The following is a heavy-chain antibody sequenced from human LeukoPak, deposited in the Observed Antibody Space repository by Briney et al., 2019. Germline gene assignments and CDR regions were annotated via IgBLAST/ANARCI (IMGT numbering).Heavy chain of an antibody. CDR2: INQDGSVQ. J-gene: IGHJ4*02. D-gene: IGHD6-13*01. CDR1: GFTFSSYS. V-gene: IGHV3-7*03. CDR3: ARGWAAVL. Sequence: GGSLSLSCVASGFTFSSYSMSWVRQTPRKGMEWVANINQDGSVQYYVASVKGRFGISRDNAKNSVALEMNRLRAEDTAMYYCARGWAAVLGAQGTLVTVPS.